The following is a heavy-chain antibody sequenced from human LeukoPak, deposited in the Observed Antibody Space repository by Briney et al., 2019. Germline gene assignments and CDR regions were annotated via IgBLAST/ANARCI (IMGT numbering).Heavy chain of an antibody. D-gene: IGHD5/OR15-5a*01. CDR1: VFTLTICE. CDR2: ISRSGDTT. CDR3: ARLLTTVSTLGY. V-gene: IGHV3-48*03. Sequence: GGSLRLSCAASVFTLTICEMNWLRQAPGKGLEGGSYISRSGDTTYYADSVKGRFPISRDSAKNSLYLQLSSLRVEDTAIYYCARLLTTVSTLGYWGQGALVTVSS. J-gene: IGHJ4*02.